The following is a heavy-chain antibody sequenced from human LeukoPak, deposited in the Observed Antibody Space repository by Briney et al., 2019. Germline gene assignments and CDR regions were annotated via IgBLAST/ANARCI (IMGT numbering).Heavy chain of an antibody. J-gene: IGHJ4*02. Sequence: SETLSLTCAVYGGSFSGYYWSWIRQPPGKGLEWIGEINHSGSTNYNPSLKSRVTISVDTSKNQFSLKLSSVTAADTAVYYCARTKSGSYIDHWGQGTLVTVSS. V-gene: IGHV4-34*01. D-gene: IGHD1-26*01. CDR1: GGSFSGYY. CDR3: ARTKSGSYIDH. CDR2: INHSGST.